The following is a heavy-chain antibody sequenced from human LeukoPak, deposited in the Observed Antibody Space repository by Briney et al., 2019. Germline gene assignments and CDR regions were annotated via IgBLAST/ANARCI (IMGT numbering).Heavy chain of an antibody. V-gene: IGHV3-11*01. D-gene: IGHD3-3*01. Sequence: GGSLRLSCVASGFSFSDYYMHWIRQAPGKGLEWVSFFSGSGGHIYYAESVKGRFTISRDNAKNSLYLQTDSLRVDDTAMYYCAREWSAFDFWGQGTMVTVSS. J-gene: IGHJ3*01. CDR2: FSGSGGHI. CDR1: GFSFSDYY. CDR3: AREWSAFDF.